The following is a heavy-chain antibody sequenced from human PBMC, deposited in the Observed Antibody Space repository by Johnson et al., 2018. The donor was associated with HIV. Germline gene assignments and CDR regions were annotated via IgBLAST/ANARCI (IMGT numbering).Heavy chain of an antibody. D-gene: IGHD3-22*01. CDR2: IKQDGSEK. Sequence: VQLVESGGGVVQPGGSLRLSCAASGFTFSSYGMHWVRQAPGKGLEWVANIKQDGSEKYYVDSVKGRFTISRDNPKNSLYLQRNSLRAEDTAVYYCARVRGWYYDSSGDVAFDIWGQGTMVTVSS. J-gene: IGHJ3*02. V-gene: IGHV3-7*05. CDR3: ARVRGWYYDSSGDVAFDI. CDR1: GFTFSSYG.